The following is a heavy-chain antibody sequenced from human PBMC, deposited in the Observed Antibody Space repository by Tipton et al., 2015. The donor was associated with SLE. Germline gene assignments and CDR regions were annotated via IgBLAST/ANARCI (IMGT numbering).Heavy chain of an antibody. CDR3: ESGAVGATSAFDI. Sequence: TLSLTCTVSGGSISSHYWSWIRQPPGKGLEWIGYIYYSGNTNYNPSLKSRVTISVDTSKNHFSLKLSSVTAADTAVYYCESGAVGATSAFDIWGQGTMVTVSS. CDR1: GGSISSHY. CDR2: IYYSGNT. V-gene: IGHV4-59*11. D-gene: IGHD1-26*01. J-gene: IGHJ3*02.